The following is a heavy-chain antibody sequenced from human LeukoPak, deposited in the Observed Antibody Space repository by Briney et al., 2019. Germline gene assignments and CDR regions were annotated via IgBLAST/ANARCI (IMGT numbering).Heavy chain of an antibody. CDR2: MSFDGSNK. J-gene: IGHJ4*02. CDR1: GFTFSSYG. V-gene: IGHV3-30*03. D-gene: IGHD3-9*01. CDR3: ARTLDDILTGFPYY. Sequence: PGRSLRLSCAASGFTFSSYGMHWVRQTPGKGLEWVAVMSFDGSNKYYADSVKGRFTISRDNSKNTLYLQMNSLRPEDTAVYYCARTLDDILTGFPYYWGQGTLVTVSS.